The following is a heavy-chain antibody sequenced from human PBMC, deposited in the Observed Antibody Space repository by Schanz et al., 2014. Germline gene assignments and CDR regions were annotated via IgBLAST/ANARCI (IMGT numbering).Heavy chain of an antibody. D-gene: IGHD1-26*01. CDR1: GFTFSKYG. Sequence: QVQLVESGGGVVQPGRSLRLSCAASGFTFSKYGMHLVRQAPGKGLEWVSSIRGSGGGTDYADSVKGRFTISRDNAKNXXYLQMNSLRAEXXXXXXCARARELLRGQYYFXXWGQGSLVTVSS. V-gene: IGHV3-NL1*01. CDR2: IRGSGGGT. J-gene: IGHJ4*02. CDR3: ARARELLRGQYYFXX.